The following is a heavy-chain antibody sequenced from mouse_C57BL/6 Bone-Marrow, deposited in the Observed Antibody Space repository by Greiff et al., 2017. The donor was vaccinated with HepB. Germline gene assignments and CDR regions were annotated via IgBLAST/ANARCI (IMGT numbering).Heavy chain of an antibody. CDR1: GYTFTSYW. D-gene: IGHD2-3*01. CDR3: ARSGDGYYGDWYFDV. Sequence: VQLQQPGAELVKPGASVKLSCKASGYTFTSYWMHWVKQRPGQGLEWIGMIHPNSGSTNYNEKFKSKATLTVDKSSSTAYMQLSSLTSEDSAVYYCARSGDGYYGDWYFDVWGTVTTVTVAS. V-gene: IGHV1-64*01. CDR2: IHPNSGST. J-gene: IGHJ1*03.